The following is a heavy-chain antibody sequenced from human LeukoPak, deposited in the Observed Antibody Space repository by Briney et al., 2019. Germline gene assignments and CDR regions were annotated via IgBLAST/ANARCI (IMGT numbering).Heavy chain of an antibody. CDR1: GFTFSSYS. CDR2: ISGSGGST. Sequence: GGSLRLSCAASGFTFSSYSMSWVRQAPGKGLEWVSAISGSGGSTYYADSVKGRFTISRDNSKNTLYLQMNSLRAEDTAVYYCAKDRGYRSDYGGTDYWGQGTLVTVSS. V-gene: IGHV3-23*01. CDR3: AKDRGYRSDYGGTDY. J-gene: IGHJ4*02. D-gene: IGHD4-23*01.